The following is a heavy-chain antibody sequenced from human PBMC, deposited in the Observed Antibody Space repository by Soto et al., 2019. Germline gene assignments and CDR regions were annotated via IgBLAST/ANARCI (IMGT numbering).Heavy chain of an antibody. Sequence: PSETLALTCAVHGGSLSGYYWSWTRQPPGKGLEWIGEINHSGSTNYNPSLKSRVTISVDTSKNQFSLKLSSVTAADTAVYYCARKGQQRYAFDIWGQGTMVTVS. V-gene: IGHV4-34*09. J-gene: IGHJ3*02. CDR1: GGSLSGYY. D-gene: IGHD6-13*01. CDR2: INHSGST. CDR3: ARKGQQRYAFDI.